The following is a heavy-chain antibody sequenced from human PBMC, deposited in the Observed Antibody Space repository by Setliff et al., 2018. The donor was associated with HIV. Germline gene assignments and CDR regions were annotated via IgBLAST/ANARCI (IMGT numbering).Heavy chain of an antibody. V-gene: IGHV4-39*07. CDR3: ASSGGYTSGLYFYYGMDV. J-gene: IGHJ6*02. CDR1: GGSISSNSYY. D-gene: IGHD5-18*01. Sequence: SETLSLTCNVSGGSISSNSYYWGWIRQTPGKGLEWIASFHSSGSTYYNPSLMSRVTISVDRSKNQFSLNLRSVTAADTAVYYCASSGGYTSGLYFYYGMDVWGQGTTVTVSS. CDR2: FHSSGST.